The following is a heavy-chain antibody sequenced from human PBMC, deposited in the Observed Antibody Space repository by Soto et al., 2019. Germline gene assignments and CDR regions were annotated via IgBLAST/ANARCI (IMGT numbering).Heavy chain of an antibody. J-gene: IGHJ6*02. CDR3: ARDVSTVETAMVSQYYYGMDV. D-gene: IGHD5-18*01. Sequence: QVQLVQSGAEVRKPGSSVKVSCKVSGDSFISYAISWVRQAPGQGLEWMGGIIPIFGRGNYAQRFQGRVWITADKSTSTVHMGLSGVRSEDTAVYYCARDVSTVETAMVSQYYYGMDVWGQGTTVTVSS. CDR2: IIPIFGRG. V-gene: IGHV1-69*14. CDR1: GDSFISYA.